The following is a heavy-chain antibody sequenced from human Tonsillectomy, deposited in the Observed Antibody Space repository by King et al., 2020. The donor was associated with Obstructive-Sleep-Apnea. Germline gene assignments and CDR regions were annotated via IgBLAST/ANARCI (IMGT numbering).Heavy chain of an antibody. CDR3: ARGPRSAFSSTWYFFDY. Sequence: QLQESGPGLVKPSETLSLTCTVSGGSITSYYWSWVRQPVGKGLEWIGRIYISGSTNYSPSLKSRVAMSVDTSKNQFSLKLISVTAADTAVYYCARGPRSAFSSTWYFFDYWGQGTLVTVSS. J-gene: IGHJ4*02. D-gene: IGHD6-13*01. V-gene: IGHV4-4*07. CDR1: GGSITSYY. CDR2: IYISGST.